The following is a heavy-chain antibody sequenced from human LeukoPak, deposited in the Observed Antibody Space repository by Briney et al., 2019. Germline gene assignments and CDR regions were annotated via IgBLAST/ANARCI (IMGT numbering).Heavy chain of an antibody. D-gene: IGHD6-13*01. CDR2: INAGNGNT. Sequence: GASVKVSCKASGYTFTSYAMHWVRQAPGQRLEWMGWINAGNGNTKYSQKFQGRVTITRDTSASTAYMELSSLRSEDTAVYYCARDVRQQLNNWFDPWGQGTLVTVSS. CDR1: GYTFTSYA. CDR3: ARDVRQQLNNWFDP. V-gene: IGHV1-3*01. J-gene: IGHJ5*02.